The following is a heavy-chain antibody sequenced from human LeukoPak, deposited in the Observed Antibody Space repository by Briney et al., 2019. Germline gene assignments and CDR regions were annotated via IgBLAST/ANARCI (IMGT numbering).Heavy chain of an antibody. V-gene: IGHV3-21*01. Sequence: GGSLRLSCAASGFTFSSYSMNWVRQAPGKGLEWVSSISSSSSYIYYADSVKGRFTISRDNAKNSLYLQMNNLRAEDTAVYYCARDQMGYYYDSSGYTLDYWGQGTLVTVSS. J-gene: IGHJ4*02. CDR1: GFTFSSYS. CDR2: ISSSSSYI. D-gene: IGHD3-22*01. CDR3: ARDQMGYYYDSSGYTLDY.